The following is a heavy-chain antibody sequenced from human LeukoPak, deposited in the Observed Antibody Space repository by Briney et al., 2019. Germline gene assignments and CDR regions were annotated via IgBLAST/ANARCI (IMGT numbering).Heavy chain of an antibody. CDR1: GGSISSGGYY. Sequence: PSETLSLTCTVSGGSISSGGYYWSWIRQHPGKGLEWIGYIYYSGSTYYNPSLKSRVTISVDTSKNQFSLKLSSVTAADTAVYYCARDAPGVLDYWGQGTLVTVSS. V-gene: IGHV4-31*03. D-gene: IGHD1-1*01. CDR3: ARDAPGVLDY. CDR2: IYYSGST. J-gene: IGHJ4*02.